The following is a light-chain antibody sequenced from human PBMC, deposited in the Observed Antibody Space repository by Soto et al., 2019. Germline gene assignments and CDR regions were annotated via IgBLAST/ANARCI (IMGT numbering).Light chain of an antibody. V-gene: IGLV2-14*01. CDR3: GSYTSTSTHV. Sequence: QSVLTQPASVSGSPGQSITISCTGTSSDVGAYNYVSWYQQHPGKAPKLMIYEVSNRPSEVSSRFSGSKSGNTASLTISGLQAEDEADYYCGSYTSTSTHVFGTGTKVTVL. CDR1: SSDVGAYNY. J-gene: IGLJ1*01. CDR2: EVS.